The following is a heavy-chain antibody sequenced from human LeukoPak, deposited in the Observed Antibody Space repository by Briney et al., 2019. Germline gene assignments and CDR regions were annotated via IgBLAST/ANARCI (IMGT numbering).Heavy chain of an antibody. CDR2: ISAYNGNT. D-gene: IGHD3-10*01. CDR3: ARDGSGSLLYYYCYMDV. Sequence: ASVKVSCKASGYTFTSYGISWVRQAPGQGLEWMGWISAYNGNTNYAQKLQGRVTMTTDTSTSTAYMELRSLRSDDTAVYYCARDGSGSLLYYYCYMDVWGKGTTVTVSS. CDR1: GYTFTSYG. J-gene: IGHJ6*03. V-gene: IGHV1-18*01.